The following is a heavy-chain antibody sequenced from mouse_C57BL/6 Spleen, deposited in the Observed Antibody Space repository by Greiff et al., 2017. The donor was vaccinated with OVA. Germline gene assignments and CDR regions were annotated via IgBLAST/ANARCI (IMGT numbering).Heavy chain of an antibody. V-gene: IGHV5-17*01. J-gene: IGHJ4*01. CDR3: ARQRRNYYAMDY. CDR2: ISSGSSTI. CDR1: GFTFSDYG. D-gene: IGHD2-12*01. Sequence: EVKLVESGGGLVKPGGSLKLSCAASGFTFSDYGMHWVRQAPEKGLEWVAYISSGSSTIYYADTVKGRFTISRDNAKNTLFLQMTSLRSEDTAMYYCARQRRNYYAMDYWGQGTSVTVSS.